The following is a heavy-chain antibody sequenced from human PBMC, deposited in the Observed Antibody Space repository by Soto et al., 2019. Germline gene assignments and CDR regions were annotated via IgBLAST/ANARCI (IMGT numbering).Heavy chain of an antibody. Sequence: GGSLRLSCAASGFTLSSYAMSWVRQAPGKGLEWVSAISGSGGSTYYADSVKGRFTISRDNSKNTLYLQMNSLRAEDTAVYYCAKPRGIVVVVAATNWGQGTLVTVSS. D-gene: IGHD2-15*01. CDR2: ISGSGGST. J-gene: IGHJ4*02. CDR1: GFTLSSYA. V-gene: IGHV3-23*01. CDR3: AKPRGIVVVVAATN.